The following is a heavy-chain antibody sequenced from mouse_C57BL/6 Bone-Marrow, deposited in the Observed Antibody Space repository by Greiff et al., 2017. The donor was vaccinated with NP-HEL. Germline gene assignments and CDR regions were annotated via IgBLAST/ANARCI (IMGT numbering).Heavy chain of an antibody. CDR2: IWRGGST. J-gene: IGHJ1*03. V-gene: IGHV2-5*01. CDR1: GFSLTSYG. CDR3: AKIPGSSYWYFDV. D-gene: IGHD1-1*01. Sequence: QVQLKESGPGLVQPSQSLSITCTVSGFSLTSYGVHWVRQSPGKGLEWLGVIWRGGSTDYNAAFMSRLSITKDNSKSQVFFKMNSLQADDTAIYYCAKIPGSSYWYFDVWGTGTTVTVSS.